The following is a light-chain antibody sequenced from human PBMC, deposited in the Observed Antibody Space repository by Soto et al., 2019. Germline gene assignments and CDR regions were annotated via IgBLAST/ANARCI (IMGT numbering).Light chain of an antibody. J-gene: IGLJ1*01. V-gene: IGLV2-8*01. CDR2: EVS. Sequence: QSVLTQPPSASGSPGQSVTISCTGTSSDVGGYNYVSWYQQHPGKAPKLMIYEVSKRPSGVPDRFSGSKSGNTASLTVSGLQAEDEANYYRSSYAGSKIGVFGTGTQLTVL. CDR3: SSYAGSKIGV. CDR1: SSDVGGYNY.